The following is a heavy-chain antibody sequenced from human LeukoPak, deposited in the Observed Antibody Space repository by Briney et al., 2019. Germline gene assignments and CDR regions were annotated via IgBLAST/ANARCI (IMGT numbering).Heavy chain of an antibody. CDR3: ARDNCSSTSCYFYYYYYMDV. CDR1: GFTFSDHY. J-gene: IGHJ6*03. V-gene: IGHV3-72*01. CDR2: TKNKANSYTT. Sequence: GGSLRLSCAASGFTFSDHYMDWVRQAPGKGLEWVGRTKNKANSYTTEYAASVKGRFTISRDESKNSLYLQMNSLKTEDTAVYYCARDNCSSTSCYFYYYYYMDVWGKGTTVTVSS. D-gene: IGHD2-2*01.